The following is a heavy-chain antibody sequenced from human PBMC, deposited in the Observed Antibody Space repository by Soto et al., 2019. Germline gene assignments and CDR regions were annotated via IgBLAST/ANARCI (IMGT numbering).Heavy chain of an antibody. CDR2: INPNSGVT. D-gene: IGHD5-12*01. V-gene: IGHV1-2*04. J-gene: IGHJ6*03. CDR3: ARESGGATPTLDYYYFYMDV. CDR1: GDRFTDYY. Sequence: QVQLVQSGAEVKEPGASVTVSCRASGDRFTDYYMHWVRQAPGQGLEWMGWINPNSGVTKYAQKFQGWVTMTRDTSIRTVYMQLSRLGIDDTAIYYCARESGGATPTLDYYYFYMDVWGTGTTVTVSS.